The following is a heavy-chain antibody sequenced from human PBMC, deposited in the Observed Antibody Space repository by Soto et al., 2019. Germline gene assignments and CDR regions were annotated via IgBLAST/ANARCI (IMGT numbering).Heavy chain of an antibody. V-gene: IGHV1-46*02. J-gene: IGHJ4*02. D-gene: IGHD4-17*01. Sequence: QVQLMQSGAEVRKPGASVRLSCETSGYNFNQYYIHWVRQAPRQGLEWMGIINLRGGTTEYAHKFRGRVTVTGDTSTRTAYMELRSLRSDDTAIYFCARGPDDSDVPRWDYWGQGTLVTVSS. CDR1: GYNFNQYY. CDR2: INLRGGTT. CDR3: ARGPDDSDVPRWDY.